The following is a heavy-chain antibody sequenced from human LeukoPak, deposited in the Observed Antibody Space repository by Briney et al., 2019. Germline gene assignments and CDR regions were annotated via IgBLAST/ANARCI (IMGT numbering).Heavy chain of an antibody. CDR2: ISSSSSYI. CDR1: GFTFSSYS. J-gene: IGHJ4*02. V-gene: IGHV3-21*01. CDR3: ASFLVGDGYNFDY. Sequence: GGSLRLSCAASGFTFSSYSMNWVRQAPGKGLEWVSSISSSSSYIYYADSVKGRFTISRDNAKNSLYLQMNSLRAEDTAVYYCASFLVGDGYNFDYWGQGTLVTVSS. D-gene: IGHD5-24*01.